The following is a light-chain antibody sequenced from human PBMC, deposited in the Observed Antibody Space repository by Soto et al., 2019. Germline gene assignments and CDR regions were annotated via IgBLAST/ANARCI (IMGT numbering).Light chain of an antibody. J-gene: IGKJ1*01. CDR3: QQTDSTPQT. CDR2: AAS. Sequence: DIQMTQSPSSLSASVGDRVTISCRASQSIRNYVSWYQQNPGTAPKLLIRAASTLQSGVPSMFSGSGSVTDFTLTISSLQIEDFATYCCQQTDSTPQTFGQGTNVEI. CDR1: QSIRNY. V-gene: IGKV1-39*01.